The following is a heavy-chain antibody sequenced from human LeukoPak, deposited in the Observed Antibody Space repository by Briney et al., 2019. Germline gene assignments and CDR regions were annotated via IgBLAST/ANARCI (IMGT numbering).Heavy chain of an antibody. D-gene: IGHD5-18*01. V-gene: IGHV4-59*08. J-gene: IGHJ4*02. Sequence: GSLRLSCVASGYTFSNAWMSWIRQAPGKGLEWIGYIRYSGSANYNPSLRSRVTISIDTSKNQFSLKLSSVTAADTAVYYCARHRLQLWHFDDWGQGTLVTVSS. CDR2: IRYSGSA. CDR3: ARHRLQLWHFDD. CDR1: GYTFSNAW.